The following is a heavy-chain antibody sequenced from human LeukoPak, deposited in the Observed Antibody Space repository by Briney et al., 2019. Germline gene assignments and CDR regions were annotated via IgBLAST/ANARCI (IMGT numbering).Heavy chain of an antibody. D-gene: IGHD2/OR15-2a*01. Sequence: PGGSLRLSCAASGFTFSSYWMTWVRQAPGKGLEWVANINPDGGKKTYVDSVKGRFTISRDNAKNLQYLQMSSLRVEDTAVYYCASQPAVIDLDCWGQGTLVTVSS. CDR3: ASQPAVIDLDC. CDR1: GFTFSSYW. CDR2: INPDGGKK. V-gene: IGHV3-7*01. J-gene: IGHJ4*02.